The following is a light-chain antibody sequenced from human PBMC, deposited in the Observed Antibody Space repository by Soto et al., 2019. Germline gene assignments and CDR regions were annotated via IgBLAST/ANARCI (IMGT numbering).Light chain of an antibody. CDR2: AAS. Sequence: EIVLTQSPGTLSLSPGERATLSCRASQSVSANFVAWYQQKPGQSPRLFIFAASGRAAGIPDRFSGSGSGTDFTLTISRLEPEDFAVYYCQQYGSSPPTWTFGQGTKVDI. J-gene: IGKJ1*01. CDR1: QSVSANF. CDR3: QQYGSSPPTWT. V-gene: IGKV3-20*01.